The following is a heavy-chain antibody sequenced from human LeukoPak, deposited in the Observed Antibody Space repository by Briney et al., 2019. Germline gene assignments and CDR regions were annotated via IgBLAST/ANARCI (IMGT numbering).Heavy chain of an antibody. D-gene: IGHD3-9*01. J-gene: IGHJ4*02. CDR2: INTNTGNP. CDR1: GYTFTSYA. Sequence: ASVKVSCKASGYTFTSYAMNWVRQAPGQGLEWMGWINTNTGNPTYAQGFTGRFVFSLDTSVSTAYLQISSLKAEDTAVYYCARGPSIQILRYFDYWGQGTLVTVSS. CDR3: ARGPSIQILRYFDY. V-gene: IGHV7-4-1*02.